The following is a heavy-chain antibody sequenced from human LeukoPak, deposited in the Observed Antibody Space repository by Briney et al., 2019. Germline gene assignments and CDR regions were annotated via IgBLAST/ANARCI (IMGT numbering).Heavy chain of an antibody. D-gene: IGHD2-15*01. CDR2: IIPIFGTA. CDR3: ARVGTYCSGGSCWYMDV. V-gene: IGHV1-69*13. J-gene: IGHJ6*03. Sequence: ASVKVSCKASGGTFSSYAISWVRQAPGEGLEWMGGIIPIFGTANNAQKFQGRVTITADGSSSTAYMELSSLRSEDTAVYYCARVGTYCSGGSCWYMDVWGKGTTVTVSS. CDR1: GGTFSSYA.